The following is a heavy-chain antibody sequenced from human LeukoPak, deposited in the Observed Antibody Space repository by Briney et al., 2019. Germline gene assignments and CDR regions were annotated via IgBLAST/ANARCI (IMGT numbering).Heavy chain of an antibody. V-gene: IGHV1-18*01. J-gene: IGHJ5*02. D-gene: IGHD2-2*01. CDR3: ARGPFHRVVVVPAAISWFDP. CDR1: GYTFTSYG. CDR2: ISAYNGNT. Sequence: ASVKVSCKASGYTFTSYGISWVRQAPGQGLEWMGWISAYNGNTNYAQKLQGRVTMTTDTSTSTAYMELRSLRSDDTAVYYCARGPFHRVVVVPAAISWFDPWGQGTLVTVSS.